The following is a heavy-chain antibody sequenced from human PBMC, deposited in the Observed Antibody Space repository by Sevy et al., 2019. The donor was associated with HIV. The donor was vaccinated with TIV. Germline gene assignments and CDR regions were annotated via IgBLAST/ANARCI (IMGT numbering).Heavy chain of an antibody. CDR1: GFIFDDYG. V-gene: IGHV3-20*04. Sequence: GGSLRLSCAVSGFIFDDYGMSWVRQAPGKGLEWVSGINWNGGNTDYAYSVKGRVTISRDNAKNSLYMQMNSLRAEDTALYYCARGSVGWAAAEGFDYWGQGTLVTVSS. D-gene: IGHD6-13*01. CDR3: ARGSVGWAAAEGFDY. J-gene: IGHJ4*02. CDR2: INWNGGNT.